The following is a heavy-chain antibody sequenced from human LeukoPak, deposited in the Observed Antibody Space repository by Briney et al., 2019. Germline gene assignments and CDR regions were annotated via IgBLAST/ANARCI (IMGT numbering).Heavy chain of an antibody. J-gene: IGHJ4*02. CDR2: INPNSGGT. CDR3: ARVGYSGYDYLFDY. V-gene: IGHV1-2*04. D-gene: IGHD5-12*01. CDR1: GYTFTGYY. Sequence: ASVKVSCKASGYTFTGYYMHWVRQAPGQGLEWMGWINPNSGGTNYAQKFQGWVTMTRDTSISTAYMELSSLRSEDTAVYYCARVGYSGYDYLFDYWGQGTLVTVSS.